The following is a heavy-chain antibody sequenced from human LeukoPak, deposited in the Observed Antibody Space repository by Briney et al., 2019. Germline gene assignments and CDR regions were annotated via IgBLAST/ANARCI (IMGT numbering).Heavy chain of an antibody. CDR3: ARIPVVVTATRSYTDY. J-gene: IGHJ4*02. V-gene: IGHV3-48*01. CDR1: GFTFSSYS. CDR2: ISSSSSTI. Sequence: PGGSLRLSCAASGFTFSSYSMNWVRQAPGKGLEWVSYISSSSSTIYYADSVKGRFTISRDNAKNSLYLQMNSLRAEDTAVYYCARIPVVVTATRSYTDYWGQGTLVTVSS. D-gene: IGHD2-21*02.